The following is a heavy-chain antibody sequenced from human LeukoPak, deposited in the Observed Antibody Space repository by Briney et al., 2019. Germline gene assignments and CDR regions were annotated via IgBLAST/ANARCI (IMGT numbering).Heavy chain of an antibody. V-gene: IGHV3-21*01. CDR2: ISSSSSYI. Sequence: GGSLRLSCAASGSTFSSYSMNWVRQAPGKGLEWVSSISSSSSYIYYADSVKGRFTISRDNAKNSLYLQMNSLRAEDTAVYYCARGDRYSSSWTYYYYYGMDVWGQGTTVTVSS. J-gene: IGHJ6*02. CDR1: GSTFSSYS. CDR3: ARGDRYSSSWTYYYYYGMDV. D-gene: IGHD6-13*01.